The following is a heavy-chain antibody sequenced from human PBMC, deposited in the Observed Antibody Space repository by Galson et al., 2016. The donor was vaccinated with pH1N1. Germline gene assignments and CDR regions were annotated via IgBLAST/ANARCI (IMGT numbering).Heavy chain of an antibody. CDR2: ISHSGRS. V-gene: IGHV4-34*01. CDR3: ARHSTSGFPGIEVAARRRPFDI. J-gene: IGHJ3*02. D-gene: IGHD6-19*01. Sequence: ETLSLTCALYGGSFSGHYWSWIRQSPGKGLEWIGEISHSGRSDYNPSLEGRVTVSIDTSMNQFSLNLMSVAAADTAVYYCARHSTSGFPGIEVAARRRPFDIWGQGTMVIVSS. CDR1: GGSFSGHY.